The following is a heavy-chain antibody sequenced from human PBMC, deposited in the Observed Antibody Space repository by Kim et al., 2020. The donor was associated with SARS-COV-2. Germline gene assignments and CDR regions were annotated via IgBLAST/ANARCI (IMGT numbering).Heavy chain of an antibody. D-gene: IGHD3-10*01. CDR3: VKKSGISCC. CDR2: ISGSGEP. Sequence: GGSLRLSCAASGFAFNTNDMTWVRQAPGKGLDWVSCISGSGEPYYADSVRGRFTISRDNSKNMVYLPLDSLTVADTAAYYCVKKSGISCCWGQGSLV. J-gene: IGHJ4*02. CDR1: GFAFNTND. V-gene: IGHV3-23*01.